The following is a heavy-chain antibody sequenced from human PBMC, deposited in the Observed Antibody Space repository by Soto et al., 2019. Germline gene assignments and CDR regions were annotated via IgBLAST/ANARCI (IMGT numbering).Heavy chain of an antibody. CDR3: ASGGSGWPGMDFDY. Sequence: SETLSLTCTVSGGSISSYYWSWIRQPPGKGLEWIGYIYYSGSTNYNPSLKSRVTISVDTSKNQFSLKLSSVTAADTAVYYCASGGSGWPGMDFDYWGQGTLVTVSS. CDR1: GGSISSYY. J-gene: IGHJ4*02. D-gene: IGHD6-19*01. V-gene: IGHV4-59*01. CDR2: IYYSGST.